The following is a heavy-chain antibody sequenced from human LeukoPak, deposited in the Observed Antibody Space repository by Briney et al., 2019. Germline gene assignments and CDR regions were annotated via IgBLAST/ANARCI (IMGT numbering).Heavy chain of an antibody. CDR2: ISAYNGNT. CDR3: ARAPSTVTTPYYYYGMDV. D-gene: IGHD4-17*01. Sequence: ASVKVSCKASGYTFTSYAISWVRQAPGQGLEWMGWISAYNGNTNYAQKLQGRVTMTTDTSTSTAYMELRSLRSDDTAVYYCARAPSTVTTPYYYYGMDVWGQGTTVTVSS. CDR1: GYTFTSYA. J-gene: IGHJ6*02. V-gene: IGHV1-18*01.